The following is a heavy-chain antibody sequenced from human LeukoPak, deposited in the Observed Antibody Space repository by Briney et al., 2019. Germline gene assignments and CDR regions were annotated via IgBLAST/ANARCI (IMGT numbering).Heavy chain of an antibody. CDR2: IRSKAYGGTT. Sequence: GGSLRLSCTASGFTFGDYAMSWFRQAPGKGLEWVGFIRSKAYGGTTEYAASVKGRFTISRDDSKSIAYLQMNSLKTEDTAVYYCTREVVSIAYCGGDCYSPSYYFDYWGQGILVTVSS. CDR3: TREVVSIAYCGGDCYSPSYYFDY. D-gene: IGHD2-21*02. CDR1: GFTFGDYA. V-gene: IGHV3-49*03. J-gene: IGHJ4*02.